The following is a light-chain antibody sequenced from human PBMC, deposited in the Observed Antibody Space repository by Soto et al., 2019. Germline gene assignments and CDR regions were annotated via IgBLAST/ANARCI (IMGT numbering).Light chain of an antibody. Sequence: EIVLTQSPGTLSLSPGEGATLSCRASQSVSSSYIAWYQQRPGQTPSLLIYGASTRATGIPDRFSGSGSGTHSTLTISRLEPGDFAVYYCQHFGGTTFTFGQGTRLEMK. CDR2: GAS. CDR3: QHFGGTTFT. CDR1: QSVSSSY. V-gene: IGKV3-20*01. J-gene: IGKJ5*01.